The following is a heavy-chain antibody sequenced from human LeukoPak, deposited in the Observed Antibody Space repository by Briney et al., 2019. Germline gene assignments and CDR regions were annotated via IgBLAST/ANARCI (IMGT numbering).Heavy chain of an antibody. CDR2: ISGSGGTT. CDR1: EFTFSNYA. V-gene: IGHV3-23*01. Sequence: GGSLRLSCAASEFTFSNYAMSWVRQAPGKGLEWVSVISGSGGTTYSADSVKGRFTFSRDNSKNTLYLQMNSLRAEDTAAYYCARERGSSGGNTNGYFDYWGQGALVTVSS. J-gene: IGHJ4*02. D-gene: IGHD4-23*01. CDR3: ARERGSSGGNTNGYFDY.